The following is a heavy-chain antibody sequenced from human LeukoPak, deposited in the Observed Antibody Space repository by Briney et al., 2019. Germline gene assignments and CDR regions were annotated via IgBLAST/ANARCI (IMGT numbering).Heavy chain of an antibody. CDR3: AAGYCSGGSCYPYYYYGMDV. D-gene: IGHD2-15*01. Sequence: ASVKVSCKASGFTFTSSAVQWVRQARGQRLEWIGWIVVGSSNTNYAQKFQERVTITRDMSTRTAYMELSSLRSEDTAVYYCAAGYCSGGSCYPYYYYGMDVWGQGTTVTVSS. J-gene: IGHJ6*02. V-gene: IGHV1-58*01. CDR1: GFTFTSSA. CDR2: IVVGSSNT.